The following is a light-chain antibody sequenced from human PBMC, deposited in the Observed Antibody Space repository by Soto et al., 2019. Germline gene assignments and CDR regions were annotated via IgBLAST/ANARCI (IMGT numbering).Light chain of an antibody. CDR2: GAS. V-gene: IGKV3-15*01. CDR3: QQYNNCRPWT. J-gene: IGKJ1*01. CDR1: QSVSSN. Sequence: EIVMTQSPATLSVSPVERATLSSRASQSVSSNLAWYQQKPGQAPRLLIYGASTRATGIPARFSGSGSGTEITLTSSSLQSEDFEVYYCQQYNNCRPWTFGQGTQVEIK.